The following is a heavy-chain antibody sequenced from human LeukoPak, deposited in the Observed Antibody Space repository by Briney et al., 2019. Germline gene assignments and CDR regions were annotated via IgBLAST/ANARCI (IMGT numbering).Heavy chain of an antibody. D-gene: IGHD5-18*01. CDR1: GGSISSYY. J-gene: IGHJ6*03. V-gene: IGHV4-4*07. Sequence: SETLSLTCTVSGGSISSYYWSWLRQPAGKGLEWIGRIYTSGSTNYNPSLKSRVTMSVDTSKNQFSLKLSSVTAADTAVYYCARSRDTAMEISTKHYYYYMGVWGKGTTVTVSS. CDR2: IYTSGST. CDR3: ARSRDTAMEISTKHYYYYMGV.